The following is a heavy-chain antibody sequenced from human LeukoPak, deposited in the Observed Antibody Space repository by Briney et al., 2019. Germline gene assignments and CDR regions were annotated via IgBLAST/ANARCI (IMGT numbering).Heavy chain of an antibody. CDR1: GFTFKDYW. V-gene: IGHV3-74*01. D-gene: IGHD1-7*01. J-gene: IGHJ4*02. CDR3: AYQLLSN. Sequence: GGSLRLSCVGSGFTFKDYWMHWVRQAPGKGLVWVSRINPDGSDTNYADSVEDRFTISRDNAKSTLYLQMSSLRVEDTAVYYCAYQLLSNWGQGTPVTVSS. CDR2: INPDGSDT.